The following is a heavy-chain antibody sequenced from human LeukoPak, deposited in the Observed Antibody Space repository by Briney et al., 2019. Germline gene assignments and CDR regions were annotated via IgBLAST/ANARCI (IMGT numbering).Heavy chain of an antibody. D-gene: IGHD3-10*01. J-gene: IGHJ4*02. CDR3: ARDFSGALWFGEP. V-gene: IGHV3-53*01. Sequence: VSGIYSGGTTYYRDSVKGRFSITRDNSKNTLYLQMDSLRAEDTAVYYCARDFSGALWFGEPRGQGTLVSVSS. CDR2: IYSGGTT.